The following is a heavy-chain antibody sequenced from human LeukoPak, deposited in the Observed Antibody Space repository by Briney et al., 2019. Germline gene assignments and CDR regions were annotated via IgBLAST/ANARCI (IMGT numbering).Heavy chain of an antibody. Sequence: PSETLSLTCTVSGGSIRSSNYYWGWIRQPPGKGLEWIGSVFYSGIAYYNKSLKRRVNISVDTSTNQFSLKLNSVTAADTAVYYCAREVSTKAPAGTLFSHYFDTWGQGTLVTVSS. V-gene: IGHV4-39*07. D-gene: IGHD6-13*01. CDR2: VFYSGIA. CDR3: AREVSTKAPAGTLFSHYFDT. J-gene: IGHJ5*02. CDR1: GGSIRSSNYY.